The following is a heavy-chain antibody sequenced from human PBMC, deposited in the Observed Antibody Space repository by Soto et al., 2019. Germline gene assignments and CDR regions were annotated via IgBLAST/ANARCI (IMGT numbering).Heavy chain of an antibody. CDR1: GGSIISRNFY. D-gene: IGHD3-10*02. CDR2: VEYGGST. J-gene: IGHJ5*02. Sequence: SETLPLTCTVCGGSIISRNFYWSWIRQPPGKGLEWIGSVEYGGSTYDNPSLKSRVTLSADTSKNQFSLKLTSVTAADTAIYYCARHVRGAVTMTWVDPWGHGTLVTVSS. V-gene: IGHV4-39*01. CDR3: ARHVRGAVTMTWVDP.